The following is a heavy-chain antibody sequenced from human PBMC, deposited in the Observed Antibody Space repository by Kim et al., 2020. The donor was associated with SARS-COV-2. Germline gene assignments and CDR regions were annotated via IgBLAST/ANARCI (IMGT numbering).Heavy chain of an antibody. Sequence: SETLSPTCTVSGASMFSYYWSWIRQPPGKGLEWIGYIYDSGSTNYIPSLKSRVSISVDTSKNQFSLKLSSVTAADTAIYYCARGTYRSSGYHFYMDVWG. V-gene: IGHV4-59*01. CDR1: GASMFSYY. D-gene: IGHD6-19*01. CDR2: IYDSGST. CDR3: ARGTYRSSGYHFYMDV. J-gene: IGHJ6*03.